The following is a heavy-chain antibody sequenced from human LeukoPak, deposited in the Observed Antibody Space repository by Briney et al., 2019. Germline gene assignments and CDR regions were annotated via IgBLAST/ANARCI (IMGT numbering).Heavy chain of an antibody. D-gene: IGHD3-16*01. CDR3: ARDTPNNILRLGEFHFDY. CDR2: ISAYNGNT. J-gene: IGHJ4*02. V-gene: IGHV1-18*01. Sequence: GASVKVSCKASGYTFTSYGISWVRQAPGQGLEWMGWISAYNGNTNYAQKLQGRVTMTTDTPTSTAYMELRSLRSDDTAVYYCARDTPNNILRLGEFHFDYWGQGTLVTVSS. CDR1: GYTFTSYG.